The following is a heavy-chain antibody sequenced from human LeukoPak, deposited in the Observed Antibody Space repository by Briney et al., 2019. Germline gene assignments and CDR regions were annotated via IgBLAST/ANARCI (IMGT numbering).Heavy chain of an antibody. CDR1: GFIIISYR. D-gene: IGHD3-22*01. Sequence: QAGGSLRLSCAASGFIIISYRMSWVRQAPGKGLEWVAFIRYDGSNKYYADSVKGRFTISRDNSKNTLYLQMNSLRAEDTAVYYCAKDDYYDTSGYRDWGQGTLVTVSS. V-gene: IGHV3-30*02. CDR3: AKDDYYDTSGYRD. J-gene: IGHJ4*02. CDR2: IRYDGSNK.